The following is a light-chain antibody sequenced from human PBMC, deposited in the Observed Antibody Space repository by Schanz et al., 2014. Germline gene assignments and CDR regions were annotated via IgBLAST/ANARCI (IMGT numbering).Light chain of an antibody. J-gene: IGLJ2*01. CDR3: SSYTSSATLR. V-gene: IGLV2-18*02. Sequence: QSALTQPPSVSGSPGQSVTISCTGTSSDVGSYNRVSWYQQPPGTAPKLMIYEVSNRPSGVPDRFSGSKSGNTASLTISGLQAEDEADDYCSSYTSSATLRFGGGTKLTVL. CDR1: SSDVGSYNR. CDR2: EVS.